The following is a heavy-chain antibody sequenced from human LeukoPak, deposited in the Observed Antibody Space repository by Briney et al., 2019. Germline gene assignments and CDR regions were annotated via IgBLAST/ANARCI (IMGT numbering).Heavy chain of an antibody. Sequence: PAGSLRLSCAASGFTVGSNYMSWVRQAPGKGLEWVSTISGSGGSTYYADSVKGRFTISRDNSKNTLYLQMNSLRAEDTAVYFCAKGLERWLQSPFDSWGQGTLVTVSS. D-gene: IGHD5-24*01. J-gene: IGHJ4*02. CDR1: GFTVGSNY. V-gene: IGHV3-23*01. CDR3: AKGLERWLQSPFDS. CDR2: ISGSGGST.